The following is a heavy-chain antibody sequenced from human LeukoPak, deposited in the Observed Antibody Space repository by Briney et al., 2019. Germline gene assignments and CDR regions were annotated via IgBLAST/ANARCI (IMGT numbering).Heavy chain of an antibody. V-gene: IGHV4-59*01. D-gene: IGHD6-13*01. CDR3: ARVLLAAAGSGGFDY. Sequence: KTSETLSLTCTVSGGSISSYYWSWIRQPPGKGLEWIGYIYYSGSTNYNPSIKSRVTISVDTSKNQFSLKLSSVTAADTAVYYCARVLLAAAGSGGFDYWGQGTLVTVSS. J-gene: IGHJ4*02. CDR2: IYYSGST. CDR1: GGSISSYY.